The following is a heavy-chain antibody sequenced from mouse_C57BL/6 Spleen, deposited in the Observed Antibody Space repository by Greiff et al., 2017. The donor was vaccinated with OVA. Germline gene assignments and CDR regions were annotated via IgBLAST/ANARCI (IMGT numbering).Heavy chain of an antibody. CDR2: IYPGDGDT. CDR1: GYAFSSSW. V-gene: IGHV1-82*01. J-gene: IGHJ2*01. D-gene: IGHD1-1*01. Sequence: QVQLKESGPELVKPGASVKISCEASGYAFSSSWMNWVKQRPGKGLEWIGRIYPGDGDTNYNGKFKGKATLTADKSSSTAYMQLSSLTSEDSAVYFCAQESLSWALDYWGQGTTLTVSS. CDR3: AQESLSWALDY.